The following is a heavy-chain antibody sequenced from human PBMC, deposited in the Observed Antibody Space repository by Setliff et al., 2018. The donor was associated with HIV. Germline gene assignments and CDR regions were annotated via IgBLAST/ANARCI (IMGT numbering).Heavy chain of an antibody. CDR3: AREKYGDKFDY. J-gene: IGHJ4*02. Sequence: AASVKVSCKASGYNFTNYGIGWVRQAPGQGLEYLGWIGTYSGSTDYAQSVQGRVTMTRDTSTGTVYMDLRSLRSDDTAMYYCAREKYGDKFDYWGQGTLVTVSS. D-gene: IGHD2-8*01. V-gene: IGHV1-18*01. CDR2: IGTYSGST. CDR1: GYNFTNYG.